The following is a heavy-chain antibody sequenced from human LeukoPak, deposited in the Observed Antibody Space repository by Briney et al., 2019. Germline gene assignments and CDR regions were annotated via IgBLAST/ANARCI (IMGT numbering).Heavy chain of an antibody. Sequence: GGSLTLSCAACGFTFNRYLLHWVLQAPGKGLVWVSRINGDGSSTNYADSVKGRFTISRDNAKNTLYLQVNSLRAEDTAVYYCAGEGAATLSISCGQVTLVTVSS. CDR2: INGDGSST. D-gene: IGHD5/OR15-5a*01. CDR1: GFTFNRYL. J-gene: IGHJ4*02. CDR3: AGEGAATLSIS. V-gene: IGHV3-74*01.